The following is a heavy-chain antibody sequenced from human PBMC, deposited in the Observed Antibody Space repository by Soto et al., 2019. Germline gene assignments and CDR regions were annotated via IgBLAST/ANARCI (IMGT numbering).Heavy chain of an antibody. V-gene: IGHV6-1*01. CDR3: ARGVAGSGFDL. CDR2: TYYRSNWRH. J-gene: IGHJ4*02. CDR1: GDSVSSNTAA. D-gene: IGHD6-19*01. Sequence: SQTLSLTCAISGDSVSSNTAAWNRIRSSPSRGLEWLGRTYYRSNWRHDYAVSVKSRITVNPDPSKNHFSLQLNSVPPDDTAVYYCARGVAGSGFDLWGQGTLVTVSS.